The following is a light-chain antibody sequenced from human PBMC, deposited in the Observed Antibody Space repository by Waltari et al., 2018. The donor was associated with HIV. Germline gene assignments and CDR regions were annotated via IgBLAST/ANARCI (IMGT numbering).Light chain of an antibody. Sequence: DIQMTQSPSSVSASVGDRVTITCRASQGISTWLAWYQQKPGKAPNLLIYAASSLQSGVPLRFSGSGSGIDFTLTISSVQPDDFATYFCQQTNSFPLTFGQGTKVELK. V-gene: IGKV1-12*01. CDR3: QQTNSFPLT. CDR2: AAS. J-gene: IGKJ1*01. CDR1: QGISTW.